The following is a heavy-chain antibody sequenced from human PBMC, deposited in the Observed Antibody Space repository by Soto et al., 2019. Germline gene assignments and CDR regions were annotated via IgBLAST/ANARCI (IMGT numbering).Heavy chain of an antibody. CDR3: AGAPYFGSGTYYYYALDV. V-gene: IGHV3-11*01. D-gene: IGHD3-10*01. CDR1: GLTFSDHY. CDR2: ISSSAGTI. Sequence: QVQLVESGGGLVKPGGSLRLSCAASGLTFSDHYMTWIRQAPGKGLEWISYISSSAGTIYYADSVKGRFTISRDNAKNSLYLQMTNLRAEDTAVYSCAGAPYFGSGTYYYYALDVWGQGTTVTVSS. J-gene: IGHJ6*02.